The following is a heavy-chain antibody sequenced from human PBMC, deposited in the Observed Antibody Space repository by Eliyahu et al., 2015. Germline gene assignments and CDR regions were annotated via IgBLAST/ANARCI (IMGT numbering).Heavy chain of an antibody. Sequence: VRQAPGKGLEWVADISYDGSKKNYVDSVKGRFTISRDNSKNTVYLQMNSLRAEDTAVYYCAKDRIERGSGSYLDPWGRGTLVTVSS. V-gene: IGHV3-30*18. J-gene: IGHJ5*02. CDR2: ISYDGSKK. D-gene: IGHD3-10*01. CDR3: AKDRIERGSGSYLDP.